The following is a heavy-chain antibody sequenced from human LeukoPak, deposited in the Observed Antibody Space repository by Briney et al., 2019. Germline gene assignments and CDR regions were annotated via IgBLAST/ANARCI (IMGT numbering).Heavy chain of an antibody. D-gene: IGHD3-10*01. CDR1: GGTFSSYA. Sequence: GASVKVSCKASGGTFSSYAISWVRQAPGQGLEWMGWINTNTGNPTYAQGFTGRFVFSLDTSVSTAYLQISSLKAEDTAVYYCARAMGSRRITIVRGVIDDWGQGTLVTVSS. V-gene: IGHV7-4-1*02. CDR3: ARAMGSRRITIVRGVIDD. CDR2: INTNTGNP. J-gene: IGHJ4*02.